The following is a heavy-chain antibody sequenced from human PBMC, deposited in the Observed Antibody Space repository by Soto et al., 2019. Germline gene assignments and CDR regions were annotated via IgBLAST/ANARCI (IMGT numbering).Heavy chain of an antibody. CDR2: IIPIFGTV. CDR3: ARGNHRWLQLWYFDL. Sequence: QVQLVQAGAEVKKPGSSVKVSCKASGGTFSNYPISWVRQAPGQGLEWMGGIIPIFGTVNYAQKFQGRVTITAEESTSTAYMELGSLRSEDTAVYFCARGNHRWLQLWYFDLWGRGTRVTVSS. D-gene: IGHD5-12*01. CDR1: GGTFSNYP. J-gene: IGHJ2*01. V-gene: IGHV1-69*12.